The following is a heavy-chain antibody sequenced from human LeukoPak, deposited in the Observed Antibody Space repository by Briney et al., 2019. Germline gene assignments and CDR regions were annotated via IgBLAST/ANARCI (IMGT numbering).Heavy chain of an antibody. CDR2: IYYSGST. CDR3: ARDRRMVRGVTTYYYYYGMDV. Sequence: SQSLSLTCTVSGGSISSGGYYWSWIRQHPGKGLEWIGYIYYSGSTYYNPSLKSRVTISVDTSKNQFSLKLSSVTAADTAVYYCARDRRMVRGVTTYYYYYGMDVWGQGTLVTVSS. CDR1: GGSISSGGYY. D-gene: IGHD3-10*01. V-gene: IGHV4-31*03. J-gene: IGHJ6*02.